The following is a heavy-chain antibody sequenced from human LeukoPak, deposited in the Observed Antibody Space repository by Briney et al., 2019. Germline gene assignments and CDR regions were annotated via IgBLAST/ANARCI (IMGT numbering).Heavy chain of an antibody. CDR3: ARDGPTQDAFDI. Sequence: PGGSLRLSGAASGFTFSSYSMNWVRQAPGKGLEWVSSISSSSSYIYYADSVKGRFTISRDNAKNSLYLQMNSLRAEDTAVYYCARDGPTQDAFDIWGQGTMVTVSS. CDR1: GFTFSSYS. V-gene: IGHV3-21*01. J-gene: IGHJ3*02. D-gene: IGHD4-17*01. CDR2: ISSSSSYI.